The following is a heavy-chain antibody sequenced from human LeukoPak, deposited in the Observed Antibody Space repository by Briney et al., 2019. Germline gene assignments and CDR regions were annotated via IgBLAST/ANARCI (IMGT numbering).Heavy chain of an antibody. Sequence: ASVKVSCKASGFTFTNYYMHWVRQAPGQGLEWMGWISAYNGNTNYAQKLQGRVTMTTDTSTSTAYMELRSLRSDDTAVYYCAREGDFWSGHTLNNWFDPWGQGTLVTVSS. D-gene: IGHD3-3*01. CDR2: ISAYNGNT. CDR1: GFTFTNYY. CDR3: AREGDFWSGHTLNNWFDP. J-gene: IGHJ5*02. V-gene: IGHV1-18*01.